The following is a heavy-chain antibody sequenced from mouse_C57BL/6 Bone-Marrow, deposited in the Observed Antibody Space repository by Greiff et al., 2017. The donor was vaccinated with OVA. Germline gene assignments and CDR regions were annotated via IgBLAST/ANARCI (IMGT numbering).Heavy chain of an antibody. CDR1: GFTFSSYA. Sequence: EVKLVESGGGLVKPGGSLKLSCAASGFTFSSYAMSWVRQTPEKRLEWVATISDGGSYTYYPDNVKGRFTISRDNAKNNLYLQMSHLKSEDTAMYYCARERITEGFADWGQGTLVTVSA. V-gene: IGHV5-4*01. CDR2: ISDGGSYT. CDR3: ARERITEGFAD. J-gene: IGHJ3*01. D-gene: IGHD2-4*01.